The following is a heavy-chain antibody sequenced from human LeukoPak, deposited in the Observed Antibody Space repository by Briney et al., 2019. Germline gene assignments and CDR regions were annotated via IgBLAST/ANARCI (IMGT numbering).Heavy chain of an antibody. D-gene: IGHD4-17*01. CDR2: FDPEDGET. CDR3: ATSPFHGDGDFGY. Sequence: GASVKVSCKVSGYTLTELSMHWVRQAPGKGLEWMGGFDPEDGETIYAQKFQGRVTMTADTSTDTAYMELSSLRSEDTAVYYCATSPFHGDGDFGYWGQGTLVTVSS. V-gene: IGHV1-24*01. J-gene: IGHJ4*02. CDR1: GYTLTELS.